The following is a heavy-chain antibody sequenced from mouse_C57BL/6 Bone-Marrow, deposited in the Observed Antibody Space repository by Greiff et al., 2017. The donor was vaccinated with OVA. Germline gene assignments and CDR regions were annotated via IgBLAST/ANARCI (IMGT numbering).Heavy chain of an antibody. CDR1: GFNIKDDY. J-gene: IGHJ1*03. V-gene: IGHV14-4*01. CDR2: IDPENGDT. Sequence: VQLKQSGAELVRPGASVKLSCTASGFNIKDDYMHWVKQRPEQGLEWIGWIDPENGDTEYASKFQGKATITADTSSNTAYLQLSSLTSEDTAVYYCTTGSSGSSFWYFDVWGTGTTVTVSS. CDR3: TTGSSGSSFWYFDV. D-gene: IGHD1-1*01.